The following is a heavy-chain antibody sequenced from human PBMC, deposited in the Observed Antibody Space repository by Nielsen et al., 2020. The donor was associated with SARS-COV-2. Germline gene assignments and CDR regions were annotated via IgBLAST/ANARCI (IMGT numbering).Heavy chain of an antibody. Sequence: GESLKISCAASGFSVSSHDMNWVRQAPGKGLQWVSLIYSDGSTKYADSVKGRFTISRDNSRNTVYLQMNSLRPEDTAVYYCARGSLYYDILTGYFDYWGQGTLVTVSS. CDR1: GFSVSSHD. V-gene: IGHV3-53*01. D-gene: IGHD3-9*01. J-gene: IGHJ4*02. CDR3: ARGSLYYDILTGYFDY. CDR2: IYSDGST.